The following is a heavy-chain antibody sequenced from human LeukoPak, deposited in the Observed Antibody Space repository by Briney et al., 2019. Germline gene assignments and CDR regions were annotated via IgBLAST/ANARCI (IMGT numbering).Heavy chain of an antibody. D-gene: IGHD2-2*02. CDR2: TYYSGST. V-gene: IGHV4-59*01. J-gene: IGHJ3*02. CDR3: ARVGCSSTSCYSRPRAFDI. Sequence: SETLSLTCTVSGGSISSYYWSWVRQPPGKGLEWIGYTYYSGSTNYNPSLKSRVTISVDTSKNQFSLKLSSVTAADTAVYYCARVGCSSTSCYSRPRAFDIWGQGTMVTVSS. CDR1: GGSISSYY.